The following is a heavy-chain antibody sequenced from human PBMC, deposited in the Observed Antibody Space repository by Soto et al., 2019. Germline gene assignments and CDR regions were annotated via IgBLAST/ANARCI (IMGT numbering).Heavy chain of an antibody. D-gene: IGHD3-16*01. CDR1: GGSISSYY. V-gene: IGHV4-59*01. Sequence: SETLSLTCTVSGGSISSYYWSWIRQPPGKGLEWIGYIYYSGSTNYNPSLKSRVTISVDTSKNQFSLKLSSVTAADTAVYYCARGLGGPRWLQFELFDYWGQGTLVTVSS. J-gene: IGHJ4*02. CDR3: ARGLGGPRWLQFELFDY. CDR2: IYYSGST.